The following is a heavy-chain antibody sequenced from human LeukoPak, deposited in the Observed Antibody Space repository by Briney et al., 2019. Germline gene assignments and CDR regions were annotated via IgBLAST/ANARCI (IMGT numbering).Heavy chain of an antibody. Sequence: ASVKVSCKASGGTFSSYAISWVRQAPGQGLEWMGRIIPILGIANYAQKFQGRVTITADKSTSTAYMELSSLRSEDTAVYYCARVTKGRGYCSGGSCYVVFDYWGQGTLVTVSS. CDR2: IIPILGIA. D-gene: IGHD2-15*01. CDR1: GGTFSSYA. V-gene: IGHV1-69*04. CDR3: ARVTKGRGYCSGGSCYVVFDY. J-gene: IGHJ4*02.